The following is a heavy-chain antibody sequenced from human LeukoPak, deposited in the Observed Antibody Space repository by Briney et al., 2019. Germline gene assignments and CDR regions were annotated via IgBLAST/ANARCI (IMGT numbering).Heavy chain of an antibody. J-gene: IGHJ4*02. CDR3: ARDRCSSTSCYSGY. D-gene: IGHD2-2*01. V-gene: IGHV1-69*05. CDR1: GGTFSSYA. Sequence: SVTVSCKASGGTFSSYAISWVRQAPGQGLEWMGGIIPIFGTATYAQKLQGRVTMTTDTSTSTAYMELRSLRSDDTAVYYCARDRCSSTSCYSGYWGQGTLVTVSS. CDR2: IIPIFGTA.